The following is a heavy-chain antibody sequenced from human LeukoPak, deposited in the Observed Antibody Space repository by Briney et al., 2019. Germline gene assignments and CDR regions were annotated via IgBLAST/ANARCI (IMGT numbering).Heavy chain of an antibody. J-gene: IGHJ4*02. CDR2: ISAYNSNT. CDR1: GYTFTSYG. V-gene: IGHV1-18*01. CDR3: ARVVTMVRGVQAQFDY. D-gene: IGHD3-10*01. Sequence: ASVKVSCKASGYTFTSYGISWVRQAPGQGLEWMGWISAYNSNTNYAQKLQGRVTMTTDTSTSTAYMGLRSLRSDDTAVYYCARVVTMVRGVQAQFDYWGQGTLVTVSS.